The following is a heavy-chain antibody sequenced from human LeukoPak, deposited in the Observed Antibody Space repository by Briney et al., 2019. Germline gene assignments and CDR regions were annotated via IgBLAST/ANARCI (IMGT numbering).Heavy chain of an antibody. Sequence: GGSLRLSCAASGLTFSSYEMNWVRQAPGKGLEWVSYISSRGSTIYYADSVKGRFTISRDNAKNSLYLQMNSLRAEDTAVYYCARDSSITMVRGTTLYYYYYMDVWGKGTTVTISS. CDR1: GLTFSSYE. V-gene: IGHV3-48*03. D-gene: IGHD3-10*01. CDR3: ARDSSITMVRGTTLYYYYYMDV. J-gene: IGHJ6*03. CDR2: ISSRGSTI.